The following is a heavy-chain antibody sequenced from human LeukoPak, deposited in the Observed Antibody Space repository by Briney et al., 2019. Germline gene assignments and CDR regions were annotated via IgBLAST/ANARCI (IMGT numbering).Heavy chain of an antibody. J-gene: IGHJ4*02. CDR3: ARRWEHDY. CDR2: IDPNSGGT. Sequence: ASVKVSCKASGYTFTGYYMHWVRQAPGQGLEWMGWIDPNSGGTNYAQKFQGRVTITRDTSASTAYMELSSLRSEDTAVYYCARRWEHDYWGQGTLVTVSS. D-gene: IGHD1-26*01. CDR1: GYTFTGYY. V-gene: IGHV1-2*02.